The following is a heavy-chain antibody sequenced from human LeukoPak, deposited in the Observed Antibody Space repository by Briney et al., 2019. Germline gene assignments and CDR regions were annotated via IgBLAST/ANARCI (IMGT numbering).Heavy chain of an antibody. V-gene: IGHV4-59*02. CDR1: GGSVSSYY. CDR3: ARDKGPYWYFDL. CDR2: IYNSGST. J-gene: IGHJ2*01. Sequence: SETLSLTCTVSGGSVSSYYWNWIRQPPGKGLEWIGNIYNSGSTDYNPPLKSRVTMSVDTSKNQMSLMLNSVTAADTAVYYCARDKGPYWYFDLWGRGTLVTVSS.